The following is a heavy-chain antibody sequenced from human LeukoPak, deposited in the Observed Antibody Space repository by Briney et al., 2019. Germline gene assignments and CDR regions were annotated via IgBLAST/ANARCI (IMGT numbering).Heavy chain of an antibody. Sequence: ASVKVSCKASGYTFTGYYMHWVRQAPGQGLEWMGWINPNSGGTNYAQKFQGRVTMTRDTSISTAYMELSRLRSDDTAVYYCARVVPAAISAFDIWGQGTMVTVSS. CDR1: GYTFTGYY. CDR2: INPNSGGT. V-gene: IGHV1-2*02. D-gene: IGHD2-2*01. CDR3: ARVVPAAISAFDI. J-gene: IGHJ3*02.